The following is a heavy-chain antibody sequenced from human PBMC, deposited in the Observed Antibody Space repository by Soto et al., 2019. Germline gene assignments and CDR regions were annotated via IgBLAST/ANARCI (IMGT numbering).Heavy chain of an antibody. V-gene: IGHV3-53*01. CDR3: ARGPDRIAARAGMDV. D-gene: IGHD6-6*01. CDR2: IYSGGST. Sequence: EVQLVESGGGLIQPGGSLRLSCAASGFTVSSNYMSWVRQAPGKGLEWVSVIYSGGSTYYADSVKGRFTISRDNSKNTLYLQMNSLRAEDTAVYYCARGPDRIAARAGMDVWGQGTTVTVSS. J-gene: IGHJ6*02. CDR1: GFTVSSNY.